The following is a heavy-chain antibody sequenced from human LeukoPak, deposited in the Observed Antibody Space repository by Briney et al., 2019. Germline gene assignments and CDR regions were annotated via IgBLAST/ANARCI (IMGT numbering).Heavy chain of an antibody. D-gene: IGHD2-8*01. CDR2: IYYSGST. Sequence: SETLSLTCTVSGGSINSSSYYWGWIRQPPGKGLEWIGNIYYSGSTYYNPSLKSRVTISVDTSKNQFSLKLSSVTAADTAVYYCAREGGVWSCTNGVCYLPYYYYYMDVWGKGTTVTVSS. CDR1: GGSINSSSYY. V-gene: IGHV4-39*07. J-gene: IGHJ6*03. CDR3: AREGGVWSCTNGVCYLPYYYYYMDV.